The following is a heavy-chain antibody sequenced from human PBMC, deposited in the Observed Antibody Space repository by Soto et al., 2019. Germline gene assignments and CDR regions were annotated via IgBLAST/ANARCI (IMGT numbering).Heavy chain of an antibody. CDR3: ASCRGSQYAFDF. CDR1: GYSISSGYY. CDR2: IYHTGST. V-gene: IGHV4-38-2*01. J-gene: IGHJ4*02. Sequence: SETLSLTCAVSGYSISSGYYWAWIRHPPGKGLEWIGRIYHTGSTYYNPSLKSRVTMSVDTSKNRFSLKLSSVTAADTAIYYCASCRGSQYAFDFWGQATLVTVSS. D-gene: IGHD1-26*01.